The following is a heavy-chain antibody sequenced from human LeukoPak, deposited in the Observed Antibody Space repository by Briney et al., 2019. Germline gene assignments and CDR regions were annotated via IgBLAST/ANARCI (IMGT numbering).Heavy chain of an antibody. Sequence: SKWYNDYIVSVKSRITINPDTSKNQFSLQLNSVTPEDTAVYYCARESCSGGNCPYGMDVWGQGTTVTVSS. CDR3: ARESCSGGNCPYGMDV. V-gene: IGHV6-1*01. CDR2: SKWYN. J-gene: IGHJ6*02. D-gene: IGHD2-15*01.